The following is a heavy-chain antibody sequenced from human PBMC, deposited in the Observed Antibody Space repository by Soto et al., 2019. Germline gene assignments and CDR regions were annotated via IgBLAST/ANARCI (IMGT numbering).Heavy chain of an antibody. D-gene: IGHD3-9*01. CDR1: GFTFSSYW. Sequence: EVQLVESGGGLVQPGGSLRLSCAASGFTFSSYWMSWVRQAPGKGLEWVANIKQDGSEKYYVDSVKGRFTIPRDNAKNSLYLQMNSLRAEDTAVYYCARAGRITIFSTGYPLNAFDIWGQGTMVTVSS. CDR3: ARAGRITIFSTGYPLNAFDI. V-gene: IGHV3-7*01. J-gene: IGHJ3*02. CDR2: IKQDGSEK.